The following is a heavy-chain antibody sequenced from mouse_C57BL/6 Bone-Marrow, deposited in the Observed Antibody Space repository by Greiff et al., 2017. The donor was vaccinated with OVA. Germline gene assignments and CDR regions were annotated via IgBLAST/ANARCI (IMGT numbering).Heavy chain of an antibody. D-gene: IGHD3-1*01. CDR3: ARSGDFPFAY. J-gene: IGHJ3*01. Sequence: VQLQQSGPVLVKPGASVKMSCKASGYTFTDYYMNWVKQSHGKSLEWIGVINPYNGGTSYNQKFKGKATLTVDKSSSTAYMELNSLTSEDSAVYYCARSGDFPFAYWGQGTLVTVSA. V-gene: IGHV1-19*01. CDR1: GYTFTDYY. CDR2: INPYNGGT.